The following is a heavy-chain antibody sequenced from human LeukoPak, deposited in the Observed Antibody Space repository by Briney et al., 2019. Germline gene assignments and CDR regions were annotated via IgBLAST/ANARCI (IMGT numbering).Heavy chain of an antibody. CDR1: GFTLADLS. J-gene: IGHJ6*03. CDR3: GTGVFCATTTCPGYQHYYYFMDV. D-gene: IGHD2-2*01. CDR2: FDSKNGDT. V-gene: IGHV1-24*01. Sequence: ASVKVSCKVSGFTLADLSMHWVRQAPGKGLEWVGGFDSKNGDTIYAQRFRGRVTLTEDTSTGTAYMDLSSLSADDTAVYYCGTGVFCATTTCPGYQHYYYFMDVWGKGTTVTVSS.